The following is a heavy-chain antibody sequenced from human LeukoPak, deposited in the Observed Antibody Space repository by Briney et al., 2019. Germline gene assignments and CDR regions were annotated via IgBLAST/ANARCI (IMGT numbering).Heavy chain of an antibody. D-gene: IGHD1-26*01. CDR1: GGSISSYY. Sequence: RASETLSLTCTVSGGSISSYYWSWIRQPPGKGLEWIGYIYYSGSTNYNPSLKSRVTISVDTSKNQFSLKLSSVTAADTAVYHCARVGGVGAADYWGQGTLVTVSS. J-gene: IGHJ4*02. V-gene: IGHV4-59*01. CDR2: IYYSGST. CDR3: ARVGGVGAADY.